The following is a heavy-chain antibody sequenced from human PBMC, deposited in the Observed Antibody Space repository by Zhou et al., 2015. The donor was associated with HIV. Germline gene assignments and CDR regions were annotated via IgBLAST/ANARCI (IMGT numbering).Heavy chain of an antibody. CDR1: GYTFSSYG. Sequence: QVQLVQSGAEVKKPGASVKVSCKASGYTFSSYGISWVRQAPGQGLEWMGWISAYNGNTNYAQKLQGRVTMTTDTSTRTAYMELRSLRSDDTAVYYCAKDRGAARPEWRYFDLWGRGTLVTVSS. D-gene: IGHD6-6*01. V-gene: IGHV1-18*01. CDR3: AKDRGAARPEWRYFDL. J-gene: IGHJ2*01. CDR2: ISAYNGNT.